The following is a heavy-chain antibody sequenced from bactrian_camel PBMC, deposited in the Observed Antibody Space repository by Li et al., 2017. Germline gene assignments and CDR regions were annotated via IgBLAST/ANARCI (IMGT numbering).Heavy chain of an antibody. CDR3: GGGWHTIY. Sequence: HVQLVESGGGSVQAGGSLRLSCAASGFTVSSYWMYWVRRPPGKGLEWVSGINGEGSNTQYSDSVKGRFTIARDKRKNTLYLHMSMLKSEDTAMYYCGGGWHTIYWSQWTQVTVS. CDR1: GFTVSSYW. V-gene: IGHV3S1*01. J-gene: IGHJ4*01. D-gene: IGHD2*01. CDR2: INGEGSNT.